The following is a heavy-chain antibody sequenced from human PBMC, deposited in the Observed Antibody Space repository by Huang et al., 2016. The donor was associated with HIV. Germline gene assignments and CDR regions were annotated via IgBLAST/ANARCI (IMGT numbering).Heavy chain of an antibody. CDR1: GGTFSSYA. CDR3: ARVESRRYYDSSGYYY. CDR2: IIPSLGTA. J-gene: IGHJ4*02. D-gene: IGHD3-22*01. Sequence: QVQLVQSGAEVKKPGSSVKVSCKASGGTFSSYAISWVRQAPGQGLEWVGGIIPSLGTANDAQKFQGRVTIIADESTSTAYMERSSRRSEDTAVYYCARVESRRYYDSSGYYYWGQGTLVTVSS. V-gene: IGHV1-69*01.